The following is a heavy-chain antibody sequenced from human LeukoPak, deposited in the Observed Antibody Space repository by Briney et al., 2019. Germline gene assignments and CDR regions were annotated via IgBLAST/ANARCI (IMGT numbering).Heavy chain of an antibody. CDR2: IKEDGSEK. Sequence: GGSLRLSCAASGFTFSRYWMSWVRQAPGKGLEWVANIKEDGSEKNYVDSVKGRFTISRDNAKNTLYLQMNSLRAEDTAVYYCAKTPIVVVGTGAFDIWGQGTMVTVSS. CDR1: GFTFSRYW. D-gene: IGHD3-22*01. J-gene: IGHJ3*02. CDR3: AKTPIVVVGTGAFDI. V-gene: IGHV3-7*01.